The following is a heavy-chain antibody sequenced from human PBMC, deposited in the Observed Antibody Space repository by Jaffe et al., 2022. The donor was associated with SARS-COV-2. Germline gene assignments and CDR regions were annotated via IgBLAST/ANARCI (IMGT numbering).Heavy chain of an antibody. CDR1: GFSVSNSR. V-gene: IGHV3-53*01. D-gene: IGHD4-17*01. Sequence: EVQLVESGGGSIHPGGSLRLSCAVSGFSVSNSRINWVRQAPGKGLEWVSVIYSSDIALYADSVKGRFTISRDNSTNMMYLQMNSLTAEDTAVYYCARDLKSMTTRFYGMDVWGQGTTVTVSS. J-gene: IGHJ6*02. CDR3: ARDLKSMTTRFYGMDV. CDR2: IYSSDIA.